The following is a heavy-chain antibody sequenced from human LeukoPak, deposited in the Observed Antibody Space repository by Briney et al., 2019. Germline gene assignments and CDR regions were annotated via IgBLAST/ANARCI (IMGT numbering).Heavy chain of an antibody. Sequence: SETLSLTCTVSGDSISSYHRSWIRQPPGKGLEWIGYISYSGSTNYNPSLKSRVTISIDTSKNQFSLKLSSVTAADTAVYYCARVGRGDYVWGSYSFDYWGQGTLVTVSS. CDR3: ARVGRGDYVWGSYSFDY. D-gene: IGHD3-16*01. CDR1: GDSISSYH. V-gene: IGHV4-59*01. CDR2: ISYSGST. J-gene: IGHJ4*02.